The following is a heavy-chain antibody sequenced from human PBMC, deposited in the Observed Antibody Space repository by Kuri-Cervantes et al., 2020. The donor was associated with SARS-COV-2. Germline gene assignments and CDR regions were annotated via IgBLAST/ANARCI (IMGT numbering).Heavy chain of an antibody. CDR2: IYYSGST. J-gene: IGHJ3*02. V-gene: IGHV4-59*01. Sequence: SQTLSLSCTVSGGSISSYYWNWIRQPPGKGLEWIGYIYYSGSTNYNPSLKSRVTISVDTSKNQFSLKLSSVTAADTAVYYCARDRRGPSDAFDIWGQGTMVTVSS. D-gene: IGHD3-10*01. CDR3: ARDRRGPSDAFDI. CDR1: GGSISSYY.